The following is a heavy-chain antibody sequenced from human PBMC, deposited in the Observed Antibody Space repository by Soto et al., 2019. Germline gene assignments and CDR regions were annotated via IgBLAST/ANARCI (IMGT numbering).Heavy chain of an antibody. Sequence: VQLVESGGGVVQPGRSLRLSCAASGFPFSSYGMHWVREAPGKGLEWVAVISYDGSNKYYADSVKGRFTISRDNFASTLYLQMNSLRPEDTALYYCVGGQYYFDYRGQGTLVTVSP. J-gene: IGHJ4*02. V-gene: IGHV3-30*03. D-gene: IGHD3-10*01. CDR1: GFPFSSYG. CDR2: ISYDGSNK. CDR3: VGGQYYFDY.